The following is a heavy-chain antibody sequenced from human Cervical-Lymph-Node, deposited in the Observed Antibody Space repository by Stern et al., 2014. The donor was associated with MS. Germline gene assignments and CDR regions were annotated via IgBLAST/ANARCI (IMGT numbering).Heavy chain of an antibody. D-gene: IGHD6-13*01. CDR2: INPSGNT. CDR1: GGSFGGYY. Sequence: QVQLQQWGAGLLKPSETLSLTCAVYGGSFGGYYWSWVRQPPNKGLEWIGEINPSGNTHYNSSLKSRVTISVDRSKNQFSLKLTSVTAADTAVYYCARGGGRGISWNYWSQGTLVTVSS. J-gene: IGHJ4*02. V-gene: IGHV4-34*01. CDR3: ARGGGRGISWNY.